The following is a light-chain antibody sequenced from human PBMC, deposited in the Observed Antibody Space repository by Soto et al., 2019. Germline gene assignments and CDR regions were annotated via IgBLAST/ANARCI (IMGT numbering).Light chain of an antibody. J-gene: IGLJ1*01. Sequence: QSVLTQPPSASPTPGQRVTISCSGSTSNIGGSTVSSYQQFPGAAPKLLIYGNTQRPLGVPVRFSASKSDTSASLAISGLQSEDEADYYCATWNDGVFVFGIGTKVTVL. CDR3: ATWNDGVFV. CDR2: GNT. V-gene: IGLV1-44*01. CDR1: TSNIGGST.